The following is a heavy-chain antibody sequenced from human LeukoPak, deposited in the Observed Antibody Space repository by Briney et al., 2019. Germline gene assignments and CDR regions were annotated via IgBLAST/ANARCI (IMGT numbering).Heavy chain of an antibody. CDR2: IYSSGST. Sequence: SETLSLTCTVSGSSISSYYWSWIRQPAGKGLEWIGRIYSSGSTSYNPSLESRVTMSVDTSKNQFSLRLNSVTAADTAVYYCARFMVIDGSYHVYWGQGTLVTVSS. J-gene: IGHJ4*02. D-gene: IGHD2-21*01. V-gene: IGHV4-4*07. CDR3: ARFMVIDGSYHVY. CDR1: GSSISSYY.